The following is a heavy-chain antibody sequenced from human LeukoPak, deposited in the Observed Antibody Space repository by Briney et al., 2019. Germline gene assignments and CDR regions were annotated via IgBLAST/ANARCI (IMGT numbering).Heavy chain of an antibody. Sequence: ASVKVSCKASGGTFSSYAISWVRQAPGQGLEWMGWINPNSGGTNYAQKFQGRVTMTRDTSISTAYMELSRLRSDDTAVYYCARRRYCSSTSCRRAHFDYWGQGTLVTVSS. CDR3: ARRRYCSSTSCRRAHFDY. D-gene: IGHD2-2*01. CDR1: GGTFSSYA. V-gene: IGHV1-2*02. J-gene: IGHJ4*02. CDR2: INPNSGGT.